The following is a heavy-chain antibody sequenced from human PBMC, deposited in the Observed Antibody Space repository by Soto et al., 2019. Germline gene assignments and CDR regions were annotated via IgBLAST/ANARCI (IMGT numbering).Heavy chain of an antibody. CDR3: AGDSGYSYGPFDY. Sequence: EVQLVESGGGLVQPGGSLRLSCAASGFTFSSYSMNWVRQAPGKGLEWVSYISSSSSTIYYADSVKGRFTISRDNAKISLYLQMNSLRAEDTAVYYCAGDSGYSYGPFDYWGQGTLVTVSS. CDR1: GFTFSSYS. CDR2: ISSSSSTI. J-gene: IGHJ4*02. D-gene: IGHD5-18*01. V-gene: IGHV3-48*01.